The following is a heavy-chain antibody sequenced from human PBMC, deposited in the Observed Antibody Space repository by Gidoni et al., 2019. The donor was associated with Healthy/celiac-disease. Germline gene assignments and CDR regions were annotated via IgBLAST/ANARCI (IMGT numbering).Heavy chain of an antibody. CDR1: GFTFSIYA. J-gene: IGHJ5*02. CDR2: ISGSGGRT. Sequence: EVQLLESGGGLVQPGGSLRLSCAASGFTFSIYAMSWVRQAPGKGLEWVSVISGSGGRTYYADSVKGRFTISRDNSKNTLYLQMNSLRAEDTAVYYCAKWNQQLVLGWFDPWGQGTLVTVSS. V-gene: IGHV3-23*01. CDR3: AKWNQQLVLGWFDP. D-gene: IGHD6-13*01.